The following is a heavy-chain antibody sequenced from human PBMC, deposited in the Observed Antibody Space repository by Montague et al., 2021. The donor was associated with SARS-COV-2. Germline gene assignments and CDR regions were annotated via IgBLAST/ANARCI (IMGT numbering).Heavy chain of an antibody. CDR2: INHSGST. D-gene: IGHD3-22*01. CDR3: ARGAPTISMILVVIAGAGWYFDL. Sequence: SETLSLTCAVHGGSFSDYYWSWIRQPPGKGLEWTGEINHSGSTNYNPSLKSRVTISLDTSKNQFSLKLSSVTAADTAVYYCARGAPTISMILVVIAGAGWYFDLWGRGTLVTVAS. J-gene: IGHJ2*01. V-gene: IGHV4-34*01. CDR1: GGSFSDYY.